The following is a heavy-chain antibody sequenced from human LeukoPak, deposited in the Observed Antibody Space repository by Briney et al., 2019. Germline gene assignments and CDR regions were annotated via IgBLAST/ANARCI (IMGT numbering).Heavy chain of an antibody. CDR1: GYSLTSFD. Sequence: ASVKVSCKASGYSLTSFDINWVRQGSGQGFGWLGWMNPNRENTRHAPTFQGRVTITRDTSIDTAFMELSSLRPDDTAVYYCVRGGSSSSYYNNYGMDVWGQGTAITVSS. V-gene: IGHV1-8*01. CDR3: VRGGSSSSYYNNYGMDV. J-gene: IGHJ6*02. D-gene: IGHD6-13*01. CDR2: MNPNRENT.